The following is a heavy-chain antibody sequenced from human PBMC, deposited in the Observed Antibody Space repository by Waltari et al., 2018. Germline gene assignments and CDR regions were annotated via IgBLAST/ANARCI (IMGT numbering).Heavy chain of an antibody. Sequence: QLQLQESGPGLVKPSGTLSLTCGVSGDSMSSTDVWNWVRQPPGKGLRWIGQVRRSGRTNFNPASASRVTVAIDTHTNPFSLRLTSATSPDPTVSFCARNRGRGLYLYSWGPGILVTLSP. J-gene: IGHJ4*02. V-gene: IGHV4-4*02. CDR3: ARNRGRGLYLYS. D-gene: IGHD2-15*01. CDR2: VRRSGRT. CDR1: GDSMSSTDV.